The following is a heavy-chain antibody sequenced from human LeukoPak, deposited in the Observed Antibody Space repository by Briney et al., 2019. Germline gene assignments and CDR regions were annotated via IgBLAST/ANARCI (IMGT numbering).Heavy chain of an antibody. V-gene: IGHV3-48*04. Sequence: GGSLRLSCATSGFSFTDYPMNWVRQAPGKGLQWVSYISSSGSTIYYADSVKGRFTISRDNAKNSLYLQMNSLRAEDTAVYYCASQGVVPAAFFDYWGQGTLVTVSS. CDR1: GFSFTDYP. CDR3: ASQGVVPAAFFDY. J-gene: IGHJ4*02. D-gene: IGHD2-2*01. CDR2: ISSSGSTI.